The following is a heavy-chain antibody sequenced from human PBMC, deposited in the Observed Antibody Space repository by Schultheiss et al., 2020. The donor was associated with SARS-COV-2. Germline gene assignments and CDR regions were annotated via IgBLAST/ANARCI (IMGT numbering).Heavy chain of an antibody. Sequence: SETLSLTCTVSGGSISSGGYYWSWIRQPPGKGLEWIGYIYYSGSTNYNPSLKSRVTISVDTSKNQFSLKLSSVTAADTAVYYCARDLRAEVVTAFDSWGQGTLVTVSS. J-gene: IGHJ5*01. D-gene: IGHD2-21*02. CDR3: ARDLRAEVVTAFDS. CDR2: IYYSGST. CDR1: GGSISSGGYY. V-gene: IGHV4-61*08.